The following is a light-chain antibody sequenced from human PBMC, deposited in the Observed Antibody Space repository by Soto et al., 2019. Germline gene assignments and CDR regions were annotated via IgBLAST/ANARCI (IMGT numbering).Light chain of an antibody. CDR3: QKRSNWPLT. J-gene: IGKJ4*01. V-gene: IGKV3-11*02. CDR1: ESVVRY. CDR2: DAS. Sequence: EIVLTQSPVTLSLSPGDTATLSCRASESVVRYLAWYQQKPGQAPRLLIYDASKRATGIPARFSGSGYGRDFTLTISSLEPEDFAVYYCQKRSNWPLTFGGGTKVEIK.